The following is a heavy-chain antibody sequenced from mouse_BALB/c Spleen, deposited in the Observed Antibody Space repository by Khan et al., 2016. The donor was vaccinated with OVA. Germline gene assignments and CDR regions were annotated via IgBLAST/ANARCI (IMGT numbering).Heavy chain of an antibody. V-gene: IGHV2-9*02. J-gene: IGHJ2*01. CDR3: ARVEDL. CDR2: ICAGGSS. Sequence: QVQLMESGRGLVAPSQSLSITCAVSGFSLSSYGIYWVRQPPGKGLEWLAIICAGGSSTYNSALMSRLSISKDNSTSQALFKMNSRQKADATIYYCARVEDLWGQGTTLTVSS. CDR1: GFSLSSYG.